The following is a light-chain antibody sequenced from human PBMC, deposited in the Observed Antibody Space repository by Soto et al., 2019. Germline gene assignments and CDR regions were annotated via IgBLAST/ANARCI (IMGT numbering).Light chain of an antibody. Sequence: EIVLTQSPGTLSLSPGERATLSCRASQSLTSTYLAWYQQKPGQAPRLLIYGASNRATGIPDRFSGSGSGTDFTLTINRLEPEDFAVYYCQQYGSSPLTFGQGTKVEIK. CDR1: QSLTSTY. CDR3: QQYGSSPLT. J-gene: IGKJ1*01. CDR2: GAS. V-gene: IGKV3-20*01.